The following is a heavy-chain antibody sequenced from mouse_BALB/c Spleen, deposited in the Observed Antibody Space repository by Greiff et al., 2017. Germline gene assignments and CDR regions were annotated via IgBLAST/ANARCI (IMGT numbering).Heavy chain of an antibody. CDR3: ARQGGNSWFAY. Sequence: EVMLVESGGGLVKPGGSLKLSCAASGFTFSSYAMSWVRQTPEKRLEWVATISSGGSYTYYPDSVKGRFTISRDNAKNTLYLQMSSLRSEDTAMYYCARQGGNSWFAYWGQGTLVTVSA. J-gene: IGHJ3*01. CDR1: GFTFSSYA. CDR2: ISSGGSYT. D-gene: IGHD2-1*01. V-gene: IGHV5-9-3*01.